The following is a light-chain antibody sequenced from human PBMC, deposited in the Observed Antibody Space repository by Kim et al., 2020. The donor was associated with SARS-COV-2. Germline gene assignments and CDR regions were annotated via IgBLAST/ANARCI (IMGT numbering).Light chain of an antibody. CDR3: QQYNNWPPGT. CDR1: QSVSSN. J-gene: IGKJ2*02. V-gene: IGKV3D-15*01. Sequence: VTPGERATHSCRSSQSVSSNLAWYQQKPGQAPRRLIYGASTRATGIPARFSGSGSGTEFTLTISSLQSEEFAVYYCQQYNNWPPGTFGQGTKLEI. CDR2: GAS.